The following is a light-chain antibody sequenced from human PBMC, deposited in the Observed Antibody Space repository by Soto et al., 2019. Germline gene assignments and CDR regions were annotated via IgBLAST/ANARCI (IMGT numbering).Light chain of an antibody. CDR2: AAS. V-gene: IGKV1-8*01. CDR1: QGISSS. J-gene: IGKJ4*01. CDR3: QQYFTYPLT. Sequence: SRVTQSRSSLSASTGSRFTITCRASQGISSSLAWYQQKPGKAPQIVIYAASTLQSGVPSRFSGSGYGADFNLTISCLQSEDFATYYCQQYFTYPLTFGGGTKVDIK.